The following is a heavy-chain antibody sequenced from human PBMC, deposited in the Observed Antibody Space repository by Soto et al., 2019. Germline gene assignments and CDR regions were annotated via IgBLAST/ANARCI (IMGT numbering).Heavy chain of an antibody. J-gene: IGHJ3*02. Sequence: QVQLQESGPGLVKPSETLSLTCTVSGGSISSYYWSWIRQPAGKGLEWIGRIYTSGSTNYNPSLKSRVTMSVDTSKNQFSLKLCSVTAADTAVYYCARRITMVRGVMVPDAFDIWGQGTMVTVSS. V-gene: IGHV4-4*07. CDR3: ARRITMVRGVMVPDAFDI. CDR1: GGSISSYY. D-gene: IGHD3-10*01. CDR2: IYTSGST.